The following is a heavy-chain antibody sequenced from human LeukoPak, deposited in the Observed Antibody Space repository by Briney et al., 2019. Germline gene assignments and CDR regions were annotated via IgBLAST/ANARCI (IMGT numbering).Heavy chain of an antibody. Sequence: PGGSLRLSCAASGFTFSSYAMSWVRQAPGKGLEWVSAISGSGGSTYYADSVKGRFTISRDNSKSTLYLQMNSLRAEDTAVYYCANPFSTPRSNDYIDVWGKGTTVTGSS. CDR3: ANPFSTPRSNDYIDV. D-gene: IGHD2-2*01. J-gene: IGHJ6*03. V-gene: IGHV3-23*01. CDR2: ISGSGGST. CDR1: GFTFSSYA.